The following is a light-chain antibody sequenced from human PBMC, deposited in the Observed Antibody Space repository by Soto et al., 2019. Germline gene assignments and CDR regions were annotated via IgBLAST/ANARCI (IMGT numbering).Light chain of an antibody. J-gene: IGLJ3*02. CDR3: SSYAGSNHNWV. Sequence: QSALTQPPSASGSPGQSVTISCTGTSSDVGGYKYVSWYQQHPGKAPKHMIYDVSKRPSGVPDRFSGSKSGNTASLTVSGLQAEDEADYYCSSYAGSNHNWVFGGGTKLTVL. CDR1: SSDVGGYKY. V-gene: IGLV2-8*01. CDR2: DVS.